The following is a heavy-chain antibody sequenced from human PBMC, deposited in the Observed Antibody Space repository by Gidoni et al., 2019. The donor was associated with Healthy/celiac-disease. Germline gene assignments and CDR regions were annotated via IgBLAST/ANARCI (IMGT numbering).Heavy chain of an antibody. D-gene: IGHD2-15*01. CDR3: ARWGGYCSGGSCYNWFDP. J-gene: IGHJ5*02. Sequence: QLQQWGAGLLKPSETLSLTCAVYGGAFSGYYWSWIRQPPGKGLEWIGEINHSGRTNYNPSLKSRVTISVDTSKNQFSLKLSSVTAADTAVYYCARWGGYCSGGSCYNWFDPWGQGTLVTVSS. V-gene: IGHV4-34*01. CDR2: INHSGRT. CDR1: GGAFSGYY.